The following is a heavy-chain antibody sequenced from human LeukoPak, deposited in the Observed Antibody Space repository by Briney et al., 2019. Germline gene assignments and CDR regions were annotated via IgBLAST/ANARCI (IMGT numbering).Heavy chain of an antibody. CDR3: ARDSYPSTWYTVTTFHYYFDY. CDR2: ISSSSSYI. CDR1: GFTFSSYS. Sequence: GGSLRLSCAASGFTFSSYSMNWVRQAPGKGLKWVSSISSSSSYIYYADSVKGRFTISRDNAKNSLYLQMNSLRAEDTAVYYCARDSYPSTWYTVTTFHYYFDYWGQGTLVTVSS. J-gene: IGHJ4*02. V-gene: IGHV3-21*01. D-gene: IGHD4-17*01.